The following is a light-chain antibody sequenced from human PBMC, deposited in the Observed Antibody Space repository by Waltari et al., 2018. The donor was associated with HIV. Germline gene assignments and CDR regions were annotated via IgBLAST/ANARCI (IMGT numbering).Light chain of an antibody. CDR1: NSDIGDSAS. V-gene: IGLV2-14*03. CDR3: SSSTLANSVV. CDR2: NVF. J-gene: IGLJ2*01. Sequence: SAPTQPASISASPGQSVTIACTGTNSDIGDSASVSWYQPSPAQAHRLIIYNVFYQVPGVSDRFSGSKSGNTASLTISGLQSEDEGHYYCSSSTLANSVVFGGGTFLTVL.